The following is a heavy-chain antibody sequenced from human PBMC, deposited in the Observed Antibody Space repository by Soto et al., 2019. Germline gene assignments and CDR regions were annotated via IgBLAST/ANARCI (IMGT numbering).Heavy chain of an antibody. Sequence: SETLSLTCAVYGGSFSGYYWSWIRQPPGKGLEWIGEINHSGSTNYNPSLKSRVTISVDTSKNQFSLKLSSVTAADTAVYYCARGLRYFDWPLGYWGQGTLVTVSS. J-gene: IGHJ4*02. V-gene: IGHV4-34*01. CDR3: ARGLRYFDWPLGY. D-gene: IGHD3-9*01. CDR2: INHSGST. CDR1: GGSFSGYY.